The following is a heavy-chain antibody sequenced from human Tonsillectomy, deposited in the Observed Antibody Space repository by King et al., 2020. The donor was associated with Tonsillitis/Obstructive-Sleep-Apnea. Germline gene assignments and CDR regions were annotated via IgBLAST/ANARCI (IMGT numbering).Heavy chain of an antibody. CDR1: GYVFNSHA. CDR3: AREKGIFGVVNDAFDI. D-gene: IGHD3-3*01. J-gene: IGHJ3*02. Sequence: VQLVQSGSELKKSGASVKVSCKASGYVFNSHAMGWVRQAPGQGLEWMGWISTNTGNPTYAQDFTGRFVFSLDTSVSTAYLQISSLKPEDTAVYYCAREKGIFGVVNDAFDIWGQGTMVTVSS. V-gene: IGHV7-4-1*02. CDR2: ISTNTGNP.